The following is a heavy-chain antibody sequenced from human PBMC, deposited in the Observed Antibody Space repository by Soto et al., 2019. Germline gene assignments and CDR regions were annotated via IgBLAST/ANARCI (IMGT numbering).Heavy chain of an antibody. Sequence: PGGSLRLSCAASGFTLSSYAMSWVRQAPGKGLEWVSAISGSGGSTYYADSVKGRFTISRDNSKNTLYLQMNSLRAEDTAVYYCAKDRLGSSSWYHGGLDYWGQGTLVTVSS. V-gene: IGHV3-23*01. CDR2: ISGSGGST. CDR1: GFTLSSYA. J-gene: IGHJ4*02. D-gene: IGHD6-13*01. CDR3: AKDRLGSSSWYHGGLDY.